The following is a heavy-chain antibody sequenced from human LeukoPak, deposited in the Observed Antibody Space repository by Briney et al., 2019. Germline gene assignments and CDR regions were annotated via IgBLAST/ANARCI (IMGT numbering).Heavy chain of an antibody. V-gene: IGHV1-2*02. J-gene: IGHJ1*01. CDR3: ARDRRDYYDSSGHEYFQH. CDR2: INPNSGGT. CDR1: GYTFTGYY. Sequence: ASVKVSCKASGYTFTGYYMHWVRQAPGQGLEWMGWINPNSGGTNYAQKFQGRVTMTRDTSISTAYMELSRLRSDDTAVYYCARDRRDYYDSSGHEYFQHWGQGTLVTVSS. D-gene: IGHD3-22*01.